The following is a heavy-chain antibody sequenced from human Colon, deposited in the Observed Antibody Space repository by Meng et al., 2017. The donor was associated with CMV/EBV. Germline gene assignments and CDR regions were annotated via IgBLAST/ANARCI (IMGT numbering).Heavy chain of an antibody. J-gene: IGHJ3*02. CDR3: ARSLEIRDAFDI. D-gene: IGHD1-1*01. CDR1: GGSISSYY. Sequence: ETLSLTCTVSGGSISSYYWSWIRQPPGKGLEWIGYIYYSGSTNYNPSLKSRVTISVDTSKNQFSLKLSSVTAADTAVYYCARSLEIRDAFDIWGQGTMVTVSS. CDR2: IYYSGST. V-gene: IGHV4-59*01.